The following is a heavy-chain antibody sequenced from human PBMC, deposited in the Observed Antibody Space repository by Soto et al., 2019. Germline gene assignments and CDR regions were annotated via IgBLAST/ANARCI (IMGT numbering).Heavy chain of an antibody. CDR1: GGTFRSYA. V-gene: IGHV1-69*12. CDR2: IIPIFGTA. D-gene: IGHD6-19*01. Sequence: QVHLVQSGAEVKKPGSSVKVSCKASGGTFRSYAISWVRQAPGQGLEWMGGIIPIFGTANYVQKFQGRVKITADESTSTAYMELSRLKSEDTAVYYCASSADSSGWYYFEYWGQGTRVTVSS. J-gene: IGHJ4*02. CDR3: ASSADSSGWYYFEY.